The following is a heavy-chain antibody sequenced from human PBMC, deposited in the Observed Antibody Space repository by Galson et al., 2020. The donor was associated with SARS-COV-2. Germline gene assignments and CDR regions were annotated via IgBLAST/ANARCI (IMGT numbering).Heavy chain of an antibody. Sequence: GESLKLSCAASGFTFRTYWMHWVRQAPGKGLEWVSRINCDGSSAHYADSVKGRLTISRDNAMNMLYLHMDSLGVDDTAVYYCAREGEDTWYDYVMDAWGQGTTVTVSS. D-gene: IGHD3-16*01. CDR1: GFTFRTYW. CDR2: INCDGSSA. V-gene: IGHV3-74*01. CDR3: AREGEDTWYDYVMDA. J-gene: IGHJ6*02.